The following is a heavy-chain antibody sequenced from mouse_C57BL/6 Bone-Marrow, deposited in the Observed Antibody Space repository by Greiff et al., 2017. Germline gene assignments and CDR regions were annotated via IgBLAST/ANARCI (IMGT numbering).Heavy chain of an antibody. V-gene: IGHV1-15*01. Sequence: VQLQESGAELVRPGASVTLSCKASGYTFTDYEMHWVKQTPVHGLEWIGAIDPETGGTAYNQKFKGKAILTADKSSSTAYMELRSLTSEDSAVYYCTFIHFDVWGTGTTVTVSS. D-gene: IGHD1-1*01. J-gene: IGHJ1*03. CDR3: TFIHFDV. CDR1: GYTFTDYE. CDR2: IDPETGGT.